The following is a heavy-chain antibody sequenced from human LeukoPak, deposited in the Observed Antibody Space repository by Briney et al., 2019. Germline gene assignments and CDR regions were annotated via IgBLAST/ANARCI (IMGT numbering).Heavy chain of an antibody. Sequence: GGSLRLSCAASGFNVSSTYMTWVRQAPGKGLEWVSVLYSGGSTYYADSAKGRFTISRDNSKNTLYLQMNSLRAEDTAVYYCAKTPEYNWNYEGYAEYFQHWGQGTLVTVFS. V-gene: IGHV3-53*01. D-gene: IGHD1-7*01. J-gene: IGHJ1*01. CDR1: GFNVSSTY. CDR2: LYSGGST. CDR3: AKTPEYNWNYEGYAEYFQH.